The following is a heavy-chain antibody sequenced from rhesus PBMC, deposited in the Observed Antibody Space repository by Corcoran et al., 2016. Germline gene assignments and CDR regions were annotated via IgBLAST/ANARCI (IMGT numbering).Heavy chain of an antibody. CDR1: GGSISDNYY. J-gene: IGHJ3*01. CDR3: ARYPGHIAFDL. CDR2: IHGNKGGN. D-gene: IGHD3S6*01. V-gene: IGHV4-106*01. Sequence: QVQLQESGPGLVKPSETLSLTCGVSGGSISDNYYWSWIRQSPGEGLEWIAYIHGNKGGNKYTSSLKNRVTISIDTSENQFSLNLSSMTAADTAVYYCARYPGHIAFDLWGQGLRVSVSS.